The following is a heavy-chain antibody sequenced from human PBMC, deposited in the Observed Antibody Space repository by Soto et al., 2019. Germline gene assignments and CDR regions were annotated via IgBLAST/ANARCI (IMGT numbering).Heavy chain of an antibody. CDR1: GGSISSSSYY. CDR3: AREISYVSGGHLYYGMDV. V-gene: IGHV4-39*07. J-gene: IGHJ6*02. D-gene: IGHD3-16*01. Sequence: PSETLSLTCTVSGGSISSSSYYWGWIRQPPGKGLEWIGSIYYSGSTYYNPSLKSRVTISVDTSKNQFSLKLSSVTAADTAVYYCAREISYVSGGHLYYGMDVLGQGTAVTVSS. CDR2: IYYSGST.